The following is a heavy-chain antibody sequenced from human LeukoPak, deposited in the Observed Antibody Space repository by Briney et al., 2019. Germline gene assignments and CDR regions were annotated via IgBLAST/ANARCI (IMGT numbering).Heavy chain of an antibody. Sequence: SETLSLTCTVSGGSISSSSYYWGWIRQPPGKGLEWIGSIYYSGSTYYNPSLKSRVTISVDTSKNQFSLKLSSVTAADTAVYYCARQVVAGYYYYYYMDVWGKGTTVTISS. CDR1: GGSISSSSYY. J-gene: IGHJ6*03. CDR2: IYYSGST. CDR3: ARQVVAGYYYYYYMDV. D-gene: IGHD6-19*01. V-gene: IGHV4-39*07.